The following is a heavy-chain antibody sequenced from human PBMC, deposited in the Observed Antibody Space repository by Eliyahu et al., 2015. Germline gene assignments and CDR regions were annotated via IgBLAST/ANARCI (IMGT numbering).Heavy chain of an antibody. V-gene: IGHV3-21*01. CDR3: ARGERQLPFDY. D-gene: IGHD2-2*01. CDR1: GSTFSSYS. Sequence: EVQLVESGGGLVKPGGSLXLXCAASGSTFSSYSMNWVRQAPGKGLEWVSFISSGSGYIYYADSVKGRFTISRDNAKNSLYLQMNSLRAEDTAVYYCARGERQLPFDYWGQGILVTVSS. CDR2: ISSGSGYI. J-gene: IGHJ4*02.